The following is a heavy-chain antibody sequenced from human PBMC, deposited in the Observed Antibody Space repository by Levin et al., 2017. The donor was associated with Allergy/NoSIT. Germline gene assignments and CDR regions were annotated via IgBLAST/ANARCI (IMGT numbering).Heavy chain of an antibody. V-gene: IGHV3-23*01. J-gene: IGHJ6*02. D-gene: IGHD6-13*01. CDR3: AKFSSSWYEGYYYGMDV. CDR2: ISGSGGST. CDR1: GFTFSSYA. Sequence: GESLKISCAASGFTFSSYAMSWVRQAPGKGLEWVSAISGSGGSTYYADSVKGRFTISRDNSKNTLYLQMNSLRAEDTAVYYCAKFSSSWYEGYYYGMDVWGQGTTVTVSS.